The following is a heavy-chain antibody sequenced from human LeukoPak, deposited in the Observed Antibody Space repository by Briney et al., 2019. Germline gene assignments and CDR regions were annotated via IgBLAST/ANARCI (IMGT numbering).Heavy chain of an antibody. CDR3: TTVDYGDLTPAASSDY. V-gene: IGHV3-15*01. CDR2: IKTKSDGGTT. CDR1: GFSLSKVW. D-gene: IGHD4-17*01. J-gene: IGHJ4*02. Sequence: GGSLRLSCAASGFSLSKVWMSWVRQAPGKGLQWVGHIKTKSDGGTTEYAAPVRGRFTISRDASEDTLYLQMNSLKTEDTAVYYCTTVDYGDLTPAASSDYWGQGTLVTVSS.